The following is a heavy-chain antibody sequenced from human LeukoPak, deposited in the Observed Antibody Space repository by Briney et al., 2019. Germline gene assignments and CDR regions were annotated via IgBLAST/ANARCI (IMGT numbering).Heavy chain of an antibody. V-gene: IGHV3-49*04. Sequence: GGSLRRSCSGSGFSLGDYALSWVRQAPGKGLQWVGFLRRKADGGATEYAASVKGRFTISIDDSNSVAYLYMNSLQTEDTAVYFCYVGVGGFDHGGQGTRPTVSS. CDR2: LRRKADGGAT. CDR1: GFSLGDYA. J-gene: IGHJ4*02. CDR3: YVGVGGFDH. D-gene: IGHD3-3*01.